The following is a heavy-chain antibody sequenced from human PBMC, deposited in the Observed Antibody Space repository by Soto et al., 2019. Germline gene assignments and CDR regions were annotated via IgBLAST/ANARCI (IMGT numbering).Heavy chain of an antibody. J-gene: IGHJ4*02. D-gene: IGHD2-15*01. CDR1: GFTFSSSA. V-gene: IGHV1-58*01. Sequence: ASVKVSCKTSGFTFSSSAVQWVRQARGQRLEWMGRIVVGAVKTDYAQKFQERVTFTRDMSISTVYMDLSSLRSEDTAVYYCTAEVVGRGLVWGQGTLVTVSS. CDR3: TAEVVGRGLV. CDR2: IVVGAVKT.